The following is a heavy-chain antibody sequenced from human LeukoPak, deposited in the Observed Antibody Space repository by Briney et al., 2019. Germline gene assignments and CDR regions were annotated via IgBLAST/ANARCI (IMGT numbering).Heavy chain of an antibody. CDR2: IRSKANSYAT. D-gene: IGHD5-12*01. CDR1: GFTFSGSA. CDR3: TRHVDIVATTHYYYYYGVDV. V-gene: IGHV3-73*01. J-gene: IGHJ6*02. Sequence: GGSLRLSCAASGFTFSGSAMHWVRQASGKGLEWVGRIRSKANSYATAYAASVKGRFTISRDDSKNTAYLQMNSLKTEDTAVYYCTRHVDIVATTHYYYYYGVDVWGQGTTVTVSS.